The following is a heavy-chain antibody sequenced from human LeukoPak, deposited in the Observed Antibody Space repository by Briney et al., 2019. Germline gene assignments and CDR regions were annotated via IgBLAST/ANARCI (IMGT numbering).Heavy chain of an antibody. CDR2: IIPIFGTA. Sequence: SVKVSCTASGGTFSVYAISWVRQAPGQGLEWMGGIIPIFGTANYAQKFQGRVTITADESTSTAYMELSSLRSEDTAVYYCARPRELLGYYFDYWGQGTLVTVSS. V-gene: IGHV1-69*13. CDR3: ARPRELLGYYFDY. D-gene: IGHD1-26*01. CDR1: GGTFSVYA. J-gene: IGHJ4*02.